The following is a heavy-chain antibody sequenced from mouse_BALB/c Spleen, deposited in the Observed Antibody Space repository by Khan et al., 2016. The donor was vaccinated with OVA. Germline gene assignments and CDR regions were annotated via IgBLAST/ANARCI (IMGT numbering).Heavy chain of an antibody. V-gene: IGHV1-9*01. J-gene: IGHJ2*01. CDR3: TRTGNYRDYFDY. CDR1: GYAFSSYW. D-gene: IGHD2-1*01. Sequence: QVQLQQSGAELMKPGASVKISCKATGYAFSSYWIEWVKQRPGHGLEWIGEILPGSGSTNYNEKFKGKATFTADTSSNTAYRQRNSLPSEDAAVYYGTRTGNYRDYFDYWGQGTTLTVSS. CDR2: ILPGSGST.